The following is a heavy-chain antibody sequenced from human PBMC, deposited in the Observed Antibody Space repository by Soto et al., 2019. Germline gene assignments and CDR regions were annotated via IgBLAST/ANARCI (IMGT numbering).Heavy chain of an antibody. CDR1: GFAFSTYA. V-gene: IGHV3-23*01. Sequence: GSLRLSCAASGFAFSTYAMTWVRQAPGKGLEWVSVISGSGGSSYYAASVKGRFTISRDNSKNTVYLQMNGLRAEDTALYFCAKVTKRAAAGRYEYYKYGMDVWGQGTTVTVS. CDR2: ISGSGGSS. CDR3: AKVTKRAAAGRYEYYKYGMDV. J-gene: IGHJ6*02. D-gene: IGHD6-13*01.